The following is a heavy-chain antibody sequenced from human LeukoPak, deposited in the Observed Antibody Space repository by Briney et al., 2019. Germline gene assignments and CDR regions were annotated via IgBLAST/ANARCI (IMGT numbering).Heavy chain of an antibody. D-gene: IGHD2/OR15-2a*01. CDR3: VRGRVKGKY. CDR2: INHSGDT. CDR1: GGSFSVYY. J-gene: IGHJ4*02. V-gene: IGHV4-34*01. Sequence: PSETLSLTCAVYGGSFSVYYWTWIRQPPGKGLEWIGEINHSGDTNYNPSLKSRVTISVDTSKNQFSLKLSSVTAADTAVYYCVRGRVKGKYWGQGTLVTVSS.